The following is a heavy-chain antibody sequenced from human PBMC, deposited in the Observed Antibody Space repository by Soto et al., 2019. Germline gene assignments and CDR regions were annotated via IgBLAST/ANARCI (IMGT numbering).Heavy chain of an antibody. Sequence: WGSLRLSCAASGFTFSSYGMHWVRHAPGQGLERVAVIWYDGSNKYYADSVQGRFTISRDNSKNTQYLQMNSLRAEDTAVYYLARGPFWICSFPYYYYYGMDVWGQGTTVTVSS. V-gene: IGHV3-33*01. J-gene: IGHJ6*02. CDR1: GFTFSSYG. D-gene: IGHD3-3*01. CDR3: ARGPFWICSFPYYYYYGMDV. CDR2: IWYDGSNK.